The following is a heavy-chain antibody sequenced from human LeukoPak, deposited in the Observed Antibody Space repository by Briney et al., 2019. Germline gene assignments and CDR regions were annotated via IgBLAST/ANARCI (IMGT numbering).Heavy chain of an antibody. D-gene: IGHD5-18*01. CDR1: GGTFSSYA. CDR3: ARAVGYLPDTHEHYYYYYYMDV. CDR2: IIPIFGTA. Sequence: ASVKVSCKASGGTFSSYAISWVRQAPGQGLEWMGGIIPIFGTANYAQKFQGRVTITADESTSTAYMELRSLRSDDTAVYYCARAVGYLPDTHEHYYYYYYMDVWGKGTTVTVSS. V-gene: IGHV1-69*13. J-gene: IGHJ6*03.